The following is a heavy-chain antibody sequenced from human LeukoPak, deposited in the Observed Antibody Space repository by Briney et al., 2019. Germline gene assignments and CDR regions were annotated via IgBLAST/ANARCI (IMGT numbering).Heavy chain of an antibody. V-gene: IGHV3-48*01. D-gene: IGHD4-17*01. CDR2: ISSSSSTI. Sequence: GGSLRLSCAASGFTFSSYSMNWVRQAPGRGLEWVSYISSSSSTIYYADSVKGRFTISRDNAKNSLYLQMNSLRAEDTAVYYCARGGYGDYGRFDYWGQGTLVTVSS. CDR3: ARGGYGDYGRFDY. J-gene: IGHJ4*02. CDR1: GFTFSSYS.